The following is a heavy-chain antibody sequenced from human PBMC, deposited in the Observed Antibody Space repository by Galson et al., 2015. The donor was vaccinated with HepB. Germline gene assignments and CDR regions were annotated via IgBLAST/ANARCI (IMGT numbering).Heavy chain of an antibody. V-gene: IGHV4-59*08. CDR2: IYYSGST. CDR1: GGSISSYY. Sequence: TLSLTCTVSGGSISSYYWSWIRQPPGKGLEWSGYIYYSGSTNYNPSLRSRVTISVDTSKNQFSLKLSSVTAADTAVYYCARRTNCYDSSGYYYSIFDYWGQGTLVTVSS. CDR3: ARRTNCYDSSGYYYSIFDY. J-gene: IGHJ4*02. D-gene: IGHD3-22*01.